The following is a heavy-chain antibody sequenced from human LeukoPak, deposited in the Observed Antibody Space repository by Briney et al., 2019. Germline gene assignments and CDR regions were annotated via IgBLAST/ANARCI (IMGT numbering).Heavy chain of an antibody. CDR2: IWSDGNSQ. J-gene: IGHJ4*02. CDR3: ARDRGNDYFDS. Sequence: GGSLRLSCVASGVSLSSHGMHWFRQAPGKGLEWITYIWSDGNSQFYADSMKGRFTVSRDNSKNTVYLQINSLRVEDTAVYYCARDRGNDYFDSWGQGTLVIVSS. V-gene: IGHV3-33*01. CDR1: GVSLSSHG.